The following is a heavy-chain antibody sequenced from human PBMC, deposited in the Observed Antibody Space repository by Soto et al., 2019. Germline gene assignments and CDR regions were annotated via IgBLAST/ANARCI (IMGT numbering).Heavy chain of an antibody. Sequence: QVQLVQSGAEVKKPGSSVKVSCKASGGTFSSYAISWVRQAPGQGLEWMGGIIPIFGTANYAQKFQGRVTITADESTRTAYMELSSLRSADTAVYYCAKSLTYYYDSSGYGSFDYWGQGTLVTVSS. V-gene: IGHV1-69*01. CDR2: IIPIFGTA. D-gene: IGHD3-22*01. J-gene: IGHJ4*02. CDR3: AKSLTYYYDSSGYGSFDY. CDR1: GGTFSSYA.